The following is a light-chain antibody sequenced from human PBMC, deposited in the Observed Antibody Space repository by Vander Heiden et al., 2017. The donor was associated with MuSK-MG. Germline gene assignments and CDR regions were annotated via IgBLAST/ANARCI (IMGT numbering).Light chain of an antibody. V-gene: IGLV3-21*02. CDR2: DDS. Sequence: SYVLTQPPSVSVAPGQTARITCGGDDIRNKSVHWYQQKAGQAPVVVVYDDSVRPSGIPERFSGSNSGDPATLIIRRVEAGDEADYYCQVWDSSSDQHVFGTGTKVTVL. J-gene: IGLJ1*01. CDR3: QVWDSSSDQHV. CDR1: DIRNKS.